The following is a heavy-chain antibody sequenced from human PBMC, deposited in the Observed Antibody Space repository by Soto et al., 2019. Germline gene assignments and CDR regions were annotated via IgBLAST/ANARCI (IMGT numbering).Heavy chain of an antibody. J-gene: IGHJ6*03. V-gene: IGHV3-48*01. CDR1: GFIFSSYS. CDR2: ISSSSDTI. D-gene: IGHD2-15*01. Sequence: EVQLVESGGGLVQPGGYLRLSCAASGFIFSSYSMNWVRQAPGKGLEWVSYISSSSDTIYYADSVKGRFTITRDNAKNTLYLQMNSLRREDTAVYYCARDPRYCSGVNCDSSYYYYHLDVWGIGTTVTVSS. CDR3: ARDPRYCSGVNCDSSYYYYHLDV.